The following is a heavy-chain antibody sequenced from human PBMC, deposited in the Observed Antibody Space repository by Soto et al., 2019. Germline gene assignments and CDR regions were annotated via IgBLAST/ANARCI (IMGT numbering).Heavy chain of an antibody. CDR3: LKDAPNGSIDD. CDR1: GFRFEQYV. Sequence: VQVVASGGDLVQPGRSLRLSCAVSGFRFEQYVMHWDRQAPGKGLECVSTVSPTGDTVAYADSVEGRFTVSRDNAKNSLYLQMNSLKGDDTAFYYCLKDAPNGSIDDWGQGTLVTVSS. D-gene: IGHD3-10*01. V-gene: IGHV3-9*01. J-gene: IGHJ4*02. CDR2: VSPTGDTV.